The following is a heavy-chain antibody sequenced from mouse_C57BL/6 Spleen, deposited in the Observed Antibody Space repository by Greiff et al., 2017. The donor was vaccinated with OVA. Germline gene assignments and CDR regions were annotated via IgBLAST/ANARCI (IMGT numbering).Heavy chain of an antibody. D-gene: IGHD2-5*01. Sequence: VQLKESGGGLVKPGGSLKLSCAASGFTFSSYAMSWVRQTPEKRLEWVATISDGGSYTYYPDNVKGRFTISRDNAKNNLYLQMSHLKSEDTAMYYCARDPHPYSNYLGDAMDYWGQGTSVTVSS. J-gene: IGHJ4*01. CDR1: GFTFSSYA. CDR3: ARDPHPYSNYLGDAMDY. V-gene: IGHV5-4*01. CDR2: ISDGGSYT.